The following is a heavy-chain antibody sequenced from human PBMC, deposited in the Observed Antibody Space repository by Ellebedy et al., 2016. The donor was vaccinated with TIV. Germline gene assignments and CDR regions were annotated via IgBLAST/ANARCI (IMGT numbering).Heavy chain of an antibody. Sequence: MPSETLSLTCTVSGGSISSYYWSWIRQPPGKGLEWIGYIYYSGSTNYNPSLKSRVTISVDTSKNQFSLKLSSVTAADTAVYYCASHYDILTGTDYWGQGTLVTVSS. CDR2: IYYSGST. V-gene: IGHV4-59*01. D-gene: IGHD3-9*01. J-gene: IGHJ4*02. CDR1: GGSISSYY. CDR3: ASHYDILTGTDY.